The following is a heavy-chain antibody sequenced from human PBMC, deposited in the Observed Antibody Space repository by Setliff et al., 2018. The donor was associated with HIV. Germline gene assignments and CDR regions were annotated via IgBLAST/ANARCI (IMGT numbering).Heavy chain of an antibody. CDR3: ARQVPAAIGAFDI. J-gene: IGHJ3*02. V-gene: IGHV5-51*01. D-gene: IGHD2-2*02. Sequence: GESLTLSCKGSGYSFTSYWIGWVRQMPGKGLEWMGIIYPGDSDTRYSPSFQGQVTISADKSISTAYLQWSSLKASDTAMYYCARQVPAAIGAFDIWGQGTMVTVSS. CDR1: GYSFTSYW. CDR2: IYPGDSDT.